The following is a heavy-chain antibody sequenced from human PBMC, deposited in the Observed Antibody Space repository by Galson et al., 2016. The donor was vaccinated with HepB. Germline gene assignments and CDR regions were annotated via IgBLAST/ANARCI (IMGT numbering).Heavy chain of an antibody. D-gene: IGHD1-7*01. J-gene: IGHJ3*02. CDR3: ARDLGIAGTTRGAYDI. V-gene: IGHV4-61*02. CDR2: IYTRGST. CDR1: GGSISSGIYY. Sequence: TLSLTCTVSGGSISSGIYYWSWIRQPAGKGLERIGRIYTRGSTSYNPSLKRRVTMSIDTSKNQFFLNLSSVTAADTAVYYCARDLGIAGTTRGAYDIWGQGTMVTVSS.